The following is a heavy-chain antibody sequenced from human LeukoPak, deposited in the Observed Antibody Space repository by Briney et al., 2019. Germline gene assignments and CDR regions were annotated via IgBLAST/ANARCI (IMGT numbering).Heavy chain of an antibody. CDR2: IYYTWSA. CDR3: ARGIGSYYYFEWYFDL. D-gene: IGHD3-10*01. Sequence: GSLRLSCAASGFTFSSYWMSWVRQAPGKGLEWIGTIYYTWSAYYNPSLKSRVSISVDTSKNQFSLKLSSVTAADTAVYYCARGIGSYYYFEWYFDLWGRGTLVTVSS. V-gene: IGHV4-39*07. CDR1: GFTFSSYW. J-gene: IGHJ2*01.